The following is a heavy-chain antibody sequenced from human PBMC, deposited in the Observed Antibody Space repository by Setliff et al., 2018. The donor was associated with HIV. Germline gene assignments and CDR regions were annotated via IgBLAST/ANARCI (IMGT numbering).Heavy chain of an antibody. CDR2: IYYSGST. CDR3: ARAAPSYDYVWGSYRHFDY. V-gene: IGHV4-31*03. D-gene: IGHD3-16*02. CDR1: GGSISSGGYY. Sequence: SETLSLTCTVSGGSISSGGYYWSWIRQHPGKGLEWIGYIYYSGSTYYNPSLKSRVTISVDTSKNQFSLKLSSVTAADTAVYYCARAAPSYDYVWGSYRHFDYWGQGTLVTVSS. J-gene: IGHJ4*02.